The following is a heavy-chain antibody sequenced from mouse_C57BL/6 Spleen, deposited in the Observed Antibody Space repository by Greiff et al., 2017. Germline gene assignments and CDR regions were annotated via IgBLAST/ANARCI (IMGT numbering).Heavy chain of an antibody. J-gene: IGHJ4*01. V-gene: IGHV3-6*01. D-gene: IGHD1-1*01. CDR3: AREDYYGSPYAMDY. Sequence: VQLKQSGPGLVKPSQSLSLTCSVTGYSITSGYYWNWIRQFPGNKLEWMGYISYDGSNNYNPSLKNRISITRDTAKNQFFLKLNSVTTEDTATYDCAREDYYGSPYAMDYWGQGTSVTVSS. CDR2: ISYDGSN. CDR1: GYSITSGYY.